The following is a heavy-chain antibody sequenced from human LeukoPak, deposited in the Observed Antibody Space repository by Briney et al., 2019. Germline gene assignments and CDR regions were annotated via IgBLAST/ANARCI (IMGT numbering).Heavy chain of an antibody. V-gene: IGHV4-59*08. J-gene: IGHJ4*02. CDR1: GGSINSYY. CDR3: ARHRPGPYDY. Sequence: SETLSLTCTVSGGSINSYYWSWIRQPPGKRLEWIGYIYYSGSTNYNPSLKSRVTISVDTSKKQFSLKLSSVTAADTAVYYCARHRPGPYDYWGQGTLATVSS. CDR2: IYYSGST.